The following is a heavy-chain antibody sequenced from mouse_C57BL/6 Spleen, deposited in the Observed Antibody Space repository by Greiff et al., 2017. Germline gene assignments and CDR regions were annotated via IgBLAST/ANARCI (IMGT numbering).Heavy chain of an antibody. CDR2: ISSGGDYI. Sequence: EVKLMESGEGLVKPGGSLKLSCAASGFTFSSYAMSWVRQTPEKRLEWVAYISSGGDYIYYADTVKGRFTISRDNARNTLYLQMSSLKSEDTAMYYGTRGYYDANDYAMDYWGQGTSVTVSS. J-gene: IGHJ4*01. CDR1: GFTFSSYA. D-gene: IGHD2-4*01. CDR3: TRGYYDANDYAMDY. V-gene: IGHV5-9-1*02.